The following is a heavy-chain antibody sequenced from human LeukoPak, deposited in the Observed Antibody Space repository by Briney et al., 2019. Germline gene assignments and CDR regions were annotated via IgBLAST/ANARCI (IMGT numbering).Heavy chain of an antibody. D-gene: IGHD2-2*01. Sequence: ASVKVSCKASGYTFTSYGISWVRQAPGQGLEWMGWISGYNGNTKYAQKLQGRVIMTTDTSTSTAYMELRSLRSDDTAVYYCARFTDYCRRTSCYSYNWFDPWGQGTLVTVSS. CDR1: GYTFTSYG. J-gene: IGHJ5*02. V-gene: IGHV1-18*01. CDR3: ARFTDYCRRTSCYSYNWFDP. CDR2: ISGYNGNT.